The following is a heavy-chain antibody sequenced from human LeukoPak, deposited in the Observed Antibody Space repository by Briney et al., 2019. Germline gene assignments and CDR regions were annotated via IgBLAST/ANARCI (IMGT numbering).Heavy chain of an antibody. CDR3: ARDWGTLTDGFDI. D-gene: IGHD3-16*01. V-gene: IGHV6-1*01. Sequence: SQTLSLTCAISGDSVSTNTAAWNWIRQSPSRGLEWLGRTYYRSKWYNDYAISVRSRITINPDTSKNQFSLQLNSVTPEDTAVYYCARDWGTLTDGFDIWGQGTMVIVSS. CDR1: GDSVSTNTAA. J-gene: IGHJ3*02. CDR2: TYYRSKWYN.